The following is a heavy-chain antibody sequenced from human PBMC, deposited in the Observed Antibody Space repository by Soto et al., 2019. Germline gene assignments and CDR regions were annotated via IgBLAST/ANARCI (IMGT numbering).Heavy chain of an antibody. CDR3: AGDRARGWYSLPDY. Sequence: QVQLVQSGAEVKKPGASVKVSCKASGYTFTSYGISWVRQAPGQGLEWMGWISAYNGNTNYAQKLQGRVTMTTDTSTNTAYKGPRSLRSDDTAVYYCAGDRARGWYSLPDYLGPGTLVNVSS. CDR1: GYTFTSYG. CDR2: ISAYNGNT. D-gene: IGHD6-19*01. V-gene: IGHV1-18*01. J-gene: IGHJ4*02.